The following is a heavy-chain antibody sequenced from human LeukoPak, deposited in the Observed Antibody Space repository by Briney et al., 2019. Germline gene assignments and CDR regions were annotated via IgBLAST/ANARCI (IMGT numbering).Heavy chain of an antibody. J-gene: IGHJ5*02. CDR1: GGTFNNYA. D-gene: IGHD4-17*01. CDR2: IMPLFGTA. CDR3: ARDVHGDYGSGWFDP. V-gene: IGHV1-69*05. Sequence: SVKVSCKPSGGTFNNYAISWVRQAPGQGLEWLGGIMPLFGTAGYAQKFQGRVTITKDESTRTVYLELTSLTSDDTAVYYCARDVHGDYGSGWFDPWGQGTLVSVSS.